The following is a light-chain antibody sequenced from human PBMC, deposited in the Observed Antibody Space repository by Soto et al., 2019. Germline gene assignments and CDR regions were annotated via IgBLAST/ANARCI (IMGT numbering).Light chain of an antibody. CDR2: DAS. Sequence: DVQMTQSPSTLAASLGDRVTITCRASQSIYSWIAWYQQRPGKAPNLLIYDASNLESGVPSRLSGSGFGTAFTLTINNLQPDDFATYYCQQYNSYSTFGQGTKVDIK. CDR1: QSIYSW. CDR3: QQYNSYST. V-gene: IGKV1-5*01. J-gene: IGKJ1*01.